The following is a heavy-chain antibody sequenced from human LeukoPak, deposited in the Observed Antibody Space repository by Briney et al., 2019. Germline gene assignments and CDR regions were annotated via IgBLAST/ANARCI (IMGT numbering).Heavy chain of an antibody. D-gene: IGHD3-9*01. V-gene: IGHV4-30-4*01. CDR3: ARGILTGYTSYYYYGMDV. J-gene: IGHJ6*02. Sequence: PSQTLSLTCTVSGGSISSGDYYWSWSRQPPGKGLEWIGYIYYSGSTYYNPSLKSRVTISVDTSKNQFSLKLSSVTAADTAVYYCARGILTGYTSYYYYGMDVWGQGTTVTVSS. CDR2: IYYSGST. CDR1: GGSISSGDYY.